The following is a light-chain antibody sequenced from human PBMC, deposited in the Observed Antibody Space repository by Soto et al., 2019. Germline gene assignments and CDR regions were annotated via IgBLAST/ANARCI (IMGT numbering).Light chain of an antibody. J-gene: IGKJ1*01. CDR2: GAS. CDR1: QSVSSSY. CDR3: QQYCSSGT. V-gene: IGKV3-20*01. Sequence: EIVLTQSPGTLSLSPGERATLSCRASQSVSSSYLAWYQQKPGQAPRLLIYGASSRATGIPDRFSCSGSGTDFTLTISRLEPEDFAVYYCQQYCSSGTFGQGTKVEIK.